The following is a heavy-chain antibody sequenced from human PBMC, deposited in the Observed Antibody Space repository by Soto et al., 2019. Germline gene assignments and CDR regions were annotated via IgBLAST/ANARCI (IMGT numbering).Heavy chain of an antibody. CDR2: VSASGLNT. J-gene: IGHJ4*02. CDR3: AKDLREGGYYDSSGYFDY. Sequence: PGGSLRLSCAASGFTFSTYAMAWVRQAPGKGLEWVSGVSASGLNTDYADPVKGRFYISRDNSKNTVSLHMNSLRAEDTALYYCAKDLREGGYYDSSGYFDYWGQGTLVTVSS. CDR1: GFTFSTYA. V-gene: IGHV3-23*01. D-gene: IGHD3-22*01.